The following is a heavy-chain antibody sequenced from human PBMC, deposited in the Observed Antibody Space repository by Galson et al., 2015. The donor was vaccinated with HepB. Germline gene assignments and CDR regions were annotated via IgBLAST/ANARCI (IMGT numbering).Heavy chain of an antibody. Sequence: SVKVSCKASGYTFTSYAMHWVRQAPGQRLEWMGWINAGNGNTKYSQKFQGRVTITRDTSASTAYMELSSLRSEDTAVYYCARGVDYDSSGYYHQGRNYFDYWGQGTLVTVSS. J-gene: IGHJ4*02. CDR1: GYTFTSYA. CDR2: INAGNGNT. CDR3: ARGVDYDSSGYYHQGRNYFDY. V-gene: IGHV1-3*01. D-gene: IGHD3-22*01.